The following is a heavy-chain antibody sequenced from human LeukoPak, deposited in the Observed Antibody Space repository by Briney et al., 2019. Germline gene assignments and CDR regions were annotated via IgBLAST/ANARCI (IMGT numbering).Heavy chain of an antibody. J-gene: IGHJ4*02. CDR3: ARGPRMITFGRRVY. V-gene: IGHV3-33*01. CDR2: IWYDGSNK. D-gene: IGHD3-16*01. Sequence: GGSLRLSCAASGFTFSSYGMHWVRQAPGKGLEWVAVIWYDGSNKYYADSVKGRFTISRDNSKNTLYLQMNSLRAEDTAVYYCARGPRMITFGRRVYWGQGTLVTVSS. CDR1: GFTFSSYG.